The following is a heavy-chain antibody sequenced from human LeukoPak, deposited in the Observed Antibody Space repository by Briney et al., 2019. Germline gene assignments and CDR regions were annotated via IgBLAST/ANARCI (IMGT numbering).Heavy chain of an antibody. D-gene: IGHD3-3*01. CDR2: ISGSGTST. CDR1: GFTFSNNG. V-gene: IGHV3-23*01. CDR3: AKGGFGYLDY. Sequence: GGSLRLSCAASGFTFSNNGMSWVRQAPGKGLEWVSTISGSGTSTYYADSVKGRFTISRDNSKNTLYLQMNSLRAEDTAVYHCAKGGFGYLDYWGQGTLVTVSS. J-gene: IGHJ4*02.